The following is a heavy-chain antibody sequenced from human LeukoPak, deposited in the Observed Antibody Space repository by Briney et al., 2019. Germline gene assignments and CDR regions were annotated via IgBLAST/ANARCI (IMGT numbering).Heavy chain of an antibody. CDR3: AKDDAWLQYGN. Sequence: PGGSLRLSCAASGFTFSSYGMHWVRQAPGKGLEWVAFIRYDASNQYYADSVKGRFTISRDNSKGTVYLQMNSLRPEDTAVYYCAKDDAWLQYGNWGRGTLVTVSS. D-gene: IGHD5-24*01. CDR1: GFTFSSYG. CDR2: IRYDASNQ. J-gene: IGHJ4*02. V-gene: IGHV3-30*02.